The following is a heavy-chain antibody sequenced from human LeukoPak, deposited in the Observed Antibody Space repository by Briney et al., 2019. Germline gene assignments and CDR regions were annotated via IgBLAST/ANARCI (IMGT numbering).Heavy chain of an antibody. D-gene: IGHD1-26*01. J-gene: IGHJ4*02. CDR2: INPNSGGT. CDR1: GYAFTGYY. CDR3: ARAYGVGATRFIGY. V-gene: IGHV1-2*02. Sequence: ASVKVSCKASGYAFTGYYMHWVRQAPGQGLEWMGWINPNSGGTNYAQKFQGRVTMTRDTSISTAYMELSRLRSDDTAVYYCARAYGVGATRFIGYWGQGTLVTVSS.